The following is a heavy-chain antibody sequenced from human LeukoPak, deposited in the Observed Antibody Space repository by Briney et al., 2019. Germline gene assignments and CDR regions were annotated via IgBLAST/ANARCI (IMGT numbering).Heavy chain of an antibody. D-gene: IGHD5-24*01. J-gene: IGHJ4*02. V-gene: IGHV4-34*01. CDR2: IHYSGRI. CDR3: SRGTDAYKCGNS. Sequence: SETLSLTCAVYGGSFSGYYWTWIRQPPGKGLEWIGEIHYSGRINYNPSLKSRVTISAETSNNHFSLKMHSVTAADTAVYYCSRGTDAYKCGNSWGQGTLVTVSS. CDR1: GGSFSGYY.